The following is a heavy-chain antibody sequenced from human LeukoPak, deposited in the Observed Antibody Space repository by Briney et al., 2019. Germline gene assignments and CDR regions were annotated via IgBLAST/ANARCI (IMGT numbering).Heavy chain of an antibody. CDR1: DTAIRSHY. J-gene: IGHJ4*02. V-gene: IGHV4-59*11. Sequence: SKTLTLTGTVSDTAIRSHYWTWIRQPPGKGLEWIGYINYSGSTNYNPSLKSRGTISVDTTKNQFSLKLSSVNGAETAVDYWARAGDPYYYDSSGIFDYWGQGTLVTVSS. D-gene: IGHD3-22*01. CDR3: ARAGDPYYYDSSGIFDY. CDR2: INYSGST.